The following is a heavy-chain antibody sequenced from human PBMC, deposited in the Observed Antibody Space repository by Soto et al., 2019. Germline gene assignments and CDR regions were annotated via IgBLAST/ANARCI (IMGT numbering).Heavy chain of an antibody. CDR3: RIAAPGYYYYGMDV. D-gene: IGHD6-13*01. Sequence: ETLRLSCAASGFTFSSYAMSWVRQAPGKGLEWVSAISGSGGSTYYADSVKGRFTISRDNSKNTLYLQMNSLRAEDTAVYYCRIAAPGYYYYGMDVWGQGTTVTVSS. CDR2: ISGSGGST. CDR1: GFTFSSYA. V-gene: IGHV3-23*01. J-gene: IGHJ6*02.